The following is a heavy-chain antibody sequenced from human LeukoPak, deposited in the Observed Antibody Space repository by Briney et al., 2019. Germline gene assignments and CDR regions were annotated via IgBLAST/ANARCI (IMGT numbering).Heavy chain of an antibody. CDR3: ASSGSSWYGAFDI. CDR2: INQDGSEK. V-gene: IGHV3-7*01. Sequence: GGSLRLSCAASGFTFSSFWMCWVRQAPGKGLEWVANINQDGSEKYYVDSVKGRFTISRDNAKNSLYLQMSSLRAEDTAVYYCASSGSSWYGAFDIWGQGTMVTVSS. D-gene: IGHD6-13*01. CDR1: GFTFSSFW. J-gene: IGHJ3*02.